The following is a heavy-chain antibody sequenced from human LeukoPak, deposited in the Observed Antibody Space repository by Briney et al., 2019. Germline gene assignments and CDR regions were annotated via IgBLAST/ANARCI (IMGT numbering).Heavy chain of an antibody. Sequence: GGSLRLSCAASGFTFDDYAMHWVRQAPGKGLEWVSGISWNSGSIGYADSVKGRFTISRDSAKNSLYLQMNSLRAEDTALYYCAKGSGGSFYYFDYWGQGTLVTVSS. CDR1: GFTFDDYA. D-gene: IGHD2-15*01. J-gene: IGHJ4*02. V-gene: IGHV3-9*01. CDR3: AKGSGGSFYYFDY. CDR2: ISWNSGSI.